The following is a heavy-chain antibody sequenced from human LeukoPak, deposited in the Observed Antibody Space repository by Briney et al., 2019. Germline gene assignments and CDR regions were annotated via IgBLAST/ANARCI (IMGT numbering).Heavy chain of an antibody. CDR1: GFTFSDYY. D-gene: IGHD6-13*01. Sequence: PGGSLRLSCAASGFTFSDYYMSWIRQAPGKGLEWVSYISSSSSYTNYADSVKGRFTISRDNAKNSLYLQMNSPRAEDTAVYYCASSSIAAAVDYWGQGTLVTVSS. CDR3: ASSSIAAAVDY. CDR2: ISSSSSYT. J-gene: IGHJ4*02. V-gene: IGHV3-11*06.